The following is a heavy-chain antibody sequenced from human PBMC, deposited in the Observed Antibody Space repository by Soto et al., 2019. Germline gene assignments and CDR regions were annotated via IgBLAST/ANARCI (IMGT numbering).Heavy chain of an antibody. V-gene: IGHV3-33*01. Sequence: PGGFLRLSCAASGLPFSASGMHWVRQAPGKGLEWVAMIWSDGSKEYYADSVKGRFTITRDNSKNMVFLQMDSLRAEDTAVYYCARDKGTTCLDTWGQGNMVTVSS. CDR1: GLPFSASG. J-gene: IGHJ5*02. D-gene: IGHD1-26*01. CDR2: IWSDGSKE. CDR3: ARDKGTTCLDT.